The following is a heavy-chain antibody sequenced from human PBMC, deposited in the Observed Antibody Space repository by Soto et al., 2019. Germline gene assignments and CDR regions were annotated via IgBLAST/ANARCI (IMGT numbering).Heavy chain of an antibody. J-gene: IGHJ3*02. CDR3: ARDVHYGQSEGDAFDI. D-gene: IGHD4-17*01. CDR1: GFTFSSYG. V-gene: IGHV3-33*01. Sequence: QVQLVESGGGVVQPGRSLRLSCAASGFTFSSYGMHWVRQAPGKGLEWVAVIWYDGSNKYYADSVKGRFTISRDNSKNTLYLQMNSLRAEDTAVYYCARDVHYGQSEGDAFDIWGQGTMVTVSS. CDR2: IWYDGSNK.